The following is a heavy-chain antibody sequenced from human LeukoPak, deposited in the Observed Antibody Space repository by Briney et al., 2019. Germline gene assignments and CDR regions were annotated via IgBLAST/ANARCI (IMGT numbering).Heavy chain of an antibody. CDR2: INSDGSAT. Sequence: GGSLRLSCAASGFTFGSPWMHWVRQAPGKGLVWVSRINSDGSATAYADSVKGRFTISRDNAENTLYLQMNSLRAEDTAVYYCARGTAGYHSSYFDYWGQETLVTVSS. CDR3: ARGTAGYHSSYFDY. D-gene: IGHD3-16*02. CDR1: GFTFGSPW. V-gene: IGHV3-74*01. J-gene: IGHJ4*02.